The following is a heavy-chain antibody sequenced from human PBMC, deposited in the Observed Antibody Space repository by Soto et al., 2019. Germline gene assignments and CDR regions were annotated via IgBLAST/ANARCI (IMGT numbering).Heavy chain of an antibody. CDR1: GYTINSFA. CDR2: INAADGNT. J-gene: IGHJ6*02. D-gene: IGHD3-22*01. V-gene: IGHV1-3*01. CDR3: AREDNYDYHYYYGIDA. Sequence: GASVKVSCKDSGYTINSFAMLWVRQAQEQRLEWMGWINAADGNTKYSQKFQGRVTITRDTSANTAYMELSSLRSEDTAVYYCAREDNYDYHYYYGIDAWGQGTTVTVSS.